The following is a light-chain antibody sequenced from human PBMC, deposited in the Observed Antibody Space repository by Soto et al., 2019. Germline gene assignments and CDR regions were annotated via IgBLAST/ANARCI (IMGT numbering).Light chain of an antibody. J-gene: IGLJ2*01. CDR2: RNN. Sequence: QPVLTQPPSASGTPGQRVTISCSGSLSNIGSNFIYWYQQLPGSAPKLLINRNNERTSGVPDRFSGSNSGTSASLAISGLRSEDEADYHCAAWDDSLRGVVFGGGTKLTVL. CDR1: LSNIGSNF. V-gene: IGLV1-47*01. CDR3: AAWDDSLRGVV.